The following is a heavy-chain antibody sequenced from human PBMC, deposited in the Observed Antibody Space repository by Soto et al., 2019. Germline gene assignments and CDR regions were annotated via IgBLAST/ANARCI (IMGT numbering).Heavy chain of an antibody. Sequence: ASVKVSCKASGYNFTSHYMHWVRQAPGQGLESMGIMYPSGGSTVYAQKFQGRVTMTRDTSASTVYMELSSLRSEDTAVYYCARSSGGNFGIIIEGTNWFAPWGQGTLVTVSS. CDR1: GYNFTSHY. D-gene: IGHD1-26*01. CDR3: ARSSGGNFGIIIEGTNWFAP. CDR2: MYPSGGST. V-gene: IGHV1-46*01. J-gene: IGHJ5*02.